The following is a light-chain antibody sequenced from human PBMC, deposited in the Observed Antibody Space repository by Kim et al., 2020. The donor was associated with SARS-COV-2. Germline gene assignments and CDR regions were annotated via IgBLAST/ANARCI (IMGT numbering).Light chain of an antibody. CDR1: SLRSYY. Sequence: SSELTQDPAVSVALGQTFRITCQGDSLRSYYASWYQQKPGQAPVLVIYGKNNRPSGIPDRFSGSRSGNTAPLTITGAQAEDEADHYCNSRDSSGHHWVFG. CDR3: NSRDSSGHHWV. J-gene: IGLJ3*02. CDR2: GKN. V-gene: IGLV3-19*01.